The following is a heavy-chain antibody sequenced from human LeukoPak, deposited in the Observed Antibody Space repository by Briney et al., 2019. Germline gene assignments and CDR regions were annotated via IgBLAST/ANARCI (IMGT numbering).Heavy chain of an antibody. Sequence: SETLSLTCTVSGGSISSYYWSWIRQPAGKGLEWIGRIYSSGSTNYNPSLKSRVTMSVDTSKNQFSLKLSSVTAADTAVCYCARGYCSITNCKRDFDYWGQGTLVTVSS. CDR2: IYSSGST. J-gene: IGHJ4*02. D-gene: IGHD2-2*01. CDR1: GGSISSYY. V-gene: IGHV4-4*07. CDR3: ARGYCSITNCKRDFDY.